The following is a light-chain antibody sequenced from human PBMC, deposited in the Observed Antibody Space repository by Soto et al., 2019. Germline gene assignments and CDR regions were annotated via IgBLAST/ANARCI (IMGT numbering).Light chain of an antibody. V-gene: IGKV1-5*01. CDR1: QSISSW. Sequence: DIQMTQSPATLSSSLLDIVTITCRASQSISSWLAWYQQKPGKAPKLLIYDASSLESGVPSRFSGSGSGTEFTLTISSLQPDDFATYYCQQYHSYSWTFGQGTKVDIK. J-gene: IGKJ1*01. CDR2: DAS. CDR3: QQYHSYSWT.